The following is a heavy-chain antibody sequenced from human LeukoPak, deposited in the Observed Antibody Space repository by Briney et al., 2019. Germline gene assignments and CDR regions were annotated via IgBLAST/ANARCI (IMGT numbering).Heavy chain of an antibody. CDR1: GFTGSSNY. V-gene: IGHV3-53*01. CDR2: IYSGGST. CDR3: ASNGRRGYSGYDSTLDY. Sequence: PGGSLRLSCAASGFTGSSNYMSWVRQAPGRGLEWVSVIYSGGSTYYADSVKGRFTISRDNSKNTLYLQMNSLRAEDTAVYYCASNGRRGYSGYDSTLDYWGQGTLVTVSS. D-gene: IGHD5-12*01. J-gene: IGHJ4*02.